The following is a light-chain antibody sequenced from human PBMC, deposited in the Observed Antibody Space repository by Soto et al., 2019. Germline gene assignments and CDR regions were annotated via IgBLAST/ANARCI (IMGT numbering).Light chain of an antibody. CDR2: EGS. Sequence: QSVLTQPASVSGSPGQSITISCTGTSSDVGSYNFVSWYQQHPGKAPKVIIYEGSKRPSGISNRFSGSKSGNTASLTISGLQAEDEADYYCCSYAGDRTPYVFGTGTKLTVL. V-gene: IGLV2-23*01. CDR1: SSDVGSYNF. CDR3: CSYAGDRTPYV. J-gene: IGLJ1*01.